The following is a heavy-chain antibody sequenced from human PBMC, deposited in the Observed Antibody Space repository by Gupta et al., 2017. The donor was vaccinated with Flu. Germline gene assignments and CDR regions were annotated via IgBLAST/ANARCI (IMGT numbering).Heavy chain of an antibody. V-gene: IGHV3-33*01. Sequence: FSQSGMHWVRQAPGKGLEWVAVIWYDGSKKYYADSVKGRFTISRDNSNNMVYLQMDGLRVEDTAVYYCARAIDAYRNWFDPWGQGTPVTVSS. J-gene: IGHJ5*02. CDR2: IWYDGSKK. CDR1: FSQSG. D-gene: IGHD4-4*01. CDR3: ARAIDAYRNWFDP.